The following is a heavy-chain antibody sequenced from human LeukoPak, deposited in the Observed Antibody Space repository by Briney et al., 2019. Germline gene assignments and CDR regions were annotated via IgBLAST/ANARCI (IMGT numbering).Heavy chain of an antibody. V-gene: IGHV5-51*01. CDR1: GYTFTTYW. Sequence: GESLKISCKGSGYTFTTYWIGWVRQMPGKGLEWMGIIYPGDSDPRYSPSFQGQVTISADTSISTAYLQWSSLKASDSAMYYCVRHGLGSSWFGFDYRGQGTLVTVSS. J-gene: IGHJ4*02. D-gene: IGHD6-13*01. CDR3: VRHGLGSSWFGFDY. CDR2: IYPGDSDP.